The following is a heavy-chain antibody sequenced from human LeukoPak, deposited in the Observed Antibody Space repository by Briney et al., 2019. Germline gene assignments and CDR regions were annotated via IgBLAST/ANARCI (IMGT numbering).Heavy chain of an antibody. CDR3: ATGLAKNIPPAVDY. J-gene: IGHJ4*02. Sequence: ASVKVSYKASGYTFTGYYMHWVRQAPGQGLEWMGWINPNSGGTNYAQKFQCRVTMTRDTSISTAYMELSRLRSDDTAVYYCATGLAKNIPPAVDYWGQGTLVTVSS. CDR2: INPNSGGT. D-gene: IGHD2/OR15-2a*01. CDR1: GYTFTGYY. V-gene: IGHV1-2*02.